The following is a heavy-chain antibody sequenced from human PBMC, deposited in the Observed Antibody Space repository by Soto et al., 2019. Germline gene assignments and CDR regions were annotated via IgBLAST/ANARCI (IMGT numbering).Heavy chain of an antibody. CDR3: AKQVVPSAKIYYAMDV. Sequence: PGGSLRLSCAASGFTFDDYAMHWVRQAPGKGLEWVSSINWNSVSIAYADSVKGRFSISRDNAKKSLNLQMNSLRPEDTALYYCAKQVVPSAKIYYAMDVWGQGTTVTVSS. J-gene: IGHJ6*02. D-gene: IGHD2-2*01. CDR1: GFTFDDYA. V-gene: IGHV3-9*01. CDR2: INWNSVSI.